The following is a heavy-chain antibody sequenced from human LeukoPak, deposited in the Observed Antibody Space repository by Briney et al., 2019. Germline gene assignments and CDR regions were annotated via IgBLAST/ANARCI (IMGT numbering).Heavy chain of an antibody. D-gene: IGHD3-22*01. Sequence: PGGSLRLSCAASGFTFSSYAMSWVRQAPGKGRECVSLIYSDGTTYYANSVKGRFNISRDNSKNTLYLHINSLRAEDTAVYYCSRDVTYYYDSSGSGFDYWGQGTLVTVSS. CDR3: SRDVTYYYDSSGSGFDY. CDR2: IYSDGTT. J-gene: IGHJ4*02. V-gene: IGHV3-23*03. CDR1: GFTFSSYA.